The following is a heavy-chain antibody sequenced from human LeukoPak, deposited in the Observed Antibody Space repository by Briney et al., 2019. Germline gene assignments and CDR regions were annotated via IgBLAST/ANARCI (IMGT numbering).Heavy chain of an antibody. J-gene: IGHJ5*02. CDR2: ISPNSGGT. CDR1: GYTFTGYY. CDR3: ARDLLGSSSRT. V-gene: IGHV1-2*06. Sequence: ASVKVSCKASGYTFTGYYMYWVRQAPGQGLEWMGRISPNSGGTNYAQKFQGRVPMTRDTYISTAYMELSRLRSDDTAVYYCARDLLGSSSRTWGQGTLVTVSS. D-gene: IGHD7-27*01.